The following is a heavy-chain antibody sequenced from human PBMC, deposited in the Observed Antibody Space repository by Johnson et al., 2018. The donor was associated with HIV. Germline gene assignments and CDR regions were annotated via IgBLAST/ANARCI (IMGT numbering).Heavy chain of an antibody. CDR1: GFTFSDYY. J-gene: IGHJ3*02. D-gene: IGHD3-22*01. CDR2: ISSSGSTI. V-gene: IGHV3-11*04. CDR3: ARSDYDSSGYYAFDI. Sequence: VLLVQSGGGVVQPGGSLRLSCAASGFTFSDYYMSWIRQAPGKGLEWVSYISSSGSTIYYADSVKGRFTISRDNAKNSLYLQMNSLRAGDTAVYYCARSDYDSSGYYAFDIWGQGTMVTVSS.